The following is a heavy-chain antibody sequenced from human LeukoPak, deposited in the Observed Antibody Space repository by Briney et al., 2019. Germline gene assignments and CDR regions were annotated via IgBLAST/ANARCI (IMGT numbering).Heavy chain of an antibody. Sequence: SETLSLTCTVSGGSISSYYWSWIRQPAGKGLEWIGRMYISGSTNYNPSLKSRVTMSVDTSKKQFSLKLSSVTAADTAVYYCASVYGSGSYYSRGNWFDPWGQGTLVTVSS. CDR3: ASVYGSGSYYSRGNWFDP. J-gene: IGHJ5*02. V-gene: IGHV4-4*07. CDR2: MYISGST. D-gene: IGHD3-10*01. CDR1: GGSISSYY.